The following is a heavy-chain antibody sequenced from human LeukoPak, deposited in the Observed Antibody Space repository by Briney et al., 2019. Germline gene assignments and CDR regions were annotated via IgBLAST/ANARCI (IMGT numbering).Heavy chain of an antibody. Sequence: GASVKVSCKASGYTFTSYDINWVRQATGQGLEWMGWISAYNGNTNYAQKLQGRVTMTTDTSTSTAYMELRSLRSDDTAVYYCARVVNKQWLGPTTLPDYWGQGTLVTVSS. D-gene: IGHD6-19*01. CDR2: ISAYNGNT. CDR1: GYTFTSYD. V-gene: IGHV1-18*01. J-gene: IGHJ4*02. CDR3: ARVVNKQWLGPTTLPDY.